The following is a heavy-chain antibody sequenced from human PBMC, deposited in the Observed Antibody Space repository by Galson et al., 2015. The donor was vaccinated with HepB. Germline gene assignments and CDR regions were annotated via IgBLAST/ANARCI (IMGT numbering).Heavy chain of an antibody. V-gene: IGHV3-23*01. D-gene: IGHD1-26*01. Sequence: SLRLSCAASGFTFSSYAMSWVRQAPGKGLEWVSAISGSGGSTYYADSVKGRFTISRDNSKNTLYLQMNSLRAEDTAVYYCAKDQGPGSYPPAYWGQGTLVTVSS. CDR1: GFTFSSYA. CDR2: ISGSGGST. CDR3: AKDQGPGSYPPAY. J-gene: IGHJ4*02.